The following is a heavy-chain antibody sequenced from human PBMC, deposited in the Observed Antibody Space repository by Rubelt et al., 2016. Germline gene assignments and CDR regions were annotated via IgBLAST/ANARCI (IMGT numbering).Heavy chain of an antibody. CDR3: AKPMVRGVYYFDY. CDR1: GFTFSSYS. Sequence: EVQLVESGGGLVKPGGSLRLSCAASGFTFSSYSMNWVRQAPGKGLEWVSSISSSSSYIYYADSVKGRFTISRDNAKNSLYLQMNSLRAEDTAVYYCAKPMVRGVYYFDYWGQGTLVTVSS. D-gene: IGHD3-10*01. CDR2: ISSSSSYI. J-gene: IGHJ4*02. V-gene: IGHV3-21*01.